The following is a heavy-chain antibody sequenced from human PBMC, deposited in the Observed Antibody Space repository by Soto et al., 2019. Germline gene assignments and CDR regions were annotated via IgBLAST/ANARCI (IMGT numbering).Heavy chain of an antibody. CDR1: GACISGFY. V-gene: IGHV4-4*07. J-gene: IGHJ5*02. CDR2: IYATGTT. Sequence: ETLSLTCTVSGACISGFYWGWIRKSAGKGLEWIGRIYATGTTDYNPSLKSRVMMSVDTSKKRFSLKLRSVTAADTAVYYCVRDGTKTLRDWFDPWGQGISVTVSS. CDR3: VRDGTKTLRDWFDP. D-gene: IGHD1-1*01.